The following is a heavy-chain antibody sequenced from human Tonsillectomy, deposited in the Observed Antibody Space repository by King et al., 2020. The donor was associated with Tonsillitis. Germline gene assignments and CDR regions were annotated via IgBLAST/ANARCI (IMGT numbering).Heavy chain of an antibody. CDR3: ATDGSCSSPSCYPYYYYYMDV. J-gene: IGHJ6*03. CDR1: GFTFDDYA. V-gene: IGHV3-9*01. D-gene: IGHD2-2*01. CDR2: ISLNSGSI. Sequence: VQLVESGGGLVQPGRSLRLSCAASGFTFDDYAMHWVRQAPGKGLEWVSGISLNSGSIGYADSVKGRFTISRDNAKNSLYLQMNSLRAEDTALYYCATDGSCSSPSCYPYYYYYMDVWGKGPTVTVSS.